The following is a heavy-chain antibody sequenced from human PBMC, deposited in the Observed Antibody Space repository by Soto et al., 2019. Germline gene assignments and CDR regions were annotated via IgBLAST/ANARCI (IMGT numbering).Heavy chain of an antibody. CDR3: ARNEYSTTFYYYGMDV. J-gene: IGHJ6*02. V-gene: IGHV1-69*01. D-gene: IGHD6-6*01. CDR2: IIPIFGTA. CDR1: GGTFSSYA. Sequence: QVQLVQSGAEVKKPGSSVKVSCKASGGTFSSYAITWVRQAPGQGLEWMGRIIPIFGTANYNQKFQGRVTLTADESTSTAYMELSSLRSEDTAVYYCARNEYSTTFYYYGMDVWGQGTTVTVSS.